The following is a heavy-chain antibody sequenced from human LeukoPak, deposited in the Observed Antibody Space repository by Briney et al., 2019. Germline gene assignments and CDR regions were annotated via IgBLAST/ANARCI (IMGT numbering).Heavy chain of an antibody. D-gene: IGHD4-17*01. CDR3: ARDVHGDYGSGWFDP. CDR1: GGTFNNSA. J-gene: IGHJ5*02. V-gene: IGHV1-69*05. CDR2: IMPLFGTA. Sequence: VASVKVSCKTSGGTFNNSAISWVRQAPGQGLEWLGGIMPLFGTAGYAQKFQGRVTITKDESTRTVYSELTSPTSDDTAVYYCARDVHGDYGSGWFDPWGQGTLVSASS.